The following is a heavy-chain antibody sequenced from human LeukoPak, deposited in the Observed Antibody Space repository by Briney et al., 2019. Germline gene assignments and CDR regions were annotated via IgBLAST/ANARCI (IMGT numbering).Heavy chain of an antibody. D-gene: IGHD3-10*01. V-gene: IGHV4-38-2*02. CDR3: ARGRLLWFGELSLTYNWFDP. J-gene: IGHJ5*02. CDR2: IYHSGST. Sequence: PSETLSLTCTVSGYSISSGYYWGWIRQPPGKGLEWIGSIYHSGSTYYNPSLKSRVTISVDTSKNQFSLKLSSVTAADTAVYYCARGRLLWFGELSLTYNWFDPWGQGTLVTVSS. CDR1: GYSISSGYY.